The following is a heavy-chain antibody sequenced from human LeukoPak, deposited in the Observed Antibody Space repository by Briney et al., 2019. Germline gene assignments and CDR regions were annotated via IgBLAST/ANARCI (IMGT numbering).Heavy chain of an antibody. CDR3: ARDRNDYSIDY. CDR2: INPNSGGT. CDR1: GYTFTSYD. J-gene: IGHJ4*02. Sequence: ASVKVSCKASGYTFTSYDINWVRQAPGQGLEWMGWINPNSGGTNYAQKFQGRVTMTRDTSISTAYMELSRLRSDDTAVYYCARDRNDYSIDYWGQGTLVTVSS. D-gene: IGHD4-11*01. V-gene: IGHV1-2*02.